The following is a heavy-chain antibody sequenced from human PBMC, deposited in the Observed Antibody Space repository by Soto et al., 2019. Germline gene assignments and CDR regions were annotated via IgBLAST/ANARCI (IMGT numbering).Heavy chain of an antibody. CDR1: GGSISSYY. D-gene: IGHD6-13*01. J-gene: IGHJ6*03. Sequence: SETLSLTCTVSGGSISSYYWSWIRQPPGKGLEWIGYIYYSGSTNYNPSLKSRVTISVDTSKNQLSLKLSSVTAADTAVYYCASLGYSSSWDDYYYYMDVWGKGTTVTVSS. CDR3: ASLGYSSSWDDYYYYMDV. V-gene: IGHV4-59*08. CDR2: IYYSGST.